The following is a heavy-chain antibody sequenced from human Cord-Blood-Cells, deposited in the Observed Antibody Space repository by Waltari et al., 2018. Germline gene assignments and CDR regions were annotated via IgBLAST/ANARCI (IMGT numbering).Heavy chain of an antibody. CDR1: GGSISSSSYY. CDR3: ASTGYSSWYFDY. Sequence: QLQLQESGPGLVKPSETLSLTCTVSGGSISSSSYYWGWIRQPPGKGLEWIGRIYYRGSTSYNPSLKSRVTISVDTSKNQFSLKLSSVTAADTAVYYCASTGYSSWYFDYWGQGTLVTVSS. D-gene: IGHD6-13*01. J-gene: IGHJ4*02. V-gene: IGHV4-39*01. CDR2: IYYRGST.